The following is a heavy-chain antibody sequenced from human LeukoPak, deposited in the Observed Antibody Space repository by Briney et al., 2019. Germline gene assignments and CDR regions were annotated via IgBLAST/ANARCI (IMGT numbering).Heavy chain of an antibody. CDR2: IKQDGSEK. D-gene: IGHD3-22*01. CDR1: GFTFSSYA. V-gene: IGHV3-7*01. J-gene: IGHJ4*02. Sequence: GSLRLSCAASGFTFSSYAMSWVRQAPGKGLEWVANIKQDGSEKYYVDSVKGRFTISRDNAKNSLYLQMNSLRAEDTAVYYCARETYYYDSSGYSYWGQGTLVTVSS. CDR3: ARETYYYDSSGYSY.